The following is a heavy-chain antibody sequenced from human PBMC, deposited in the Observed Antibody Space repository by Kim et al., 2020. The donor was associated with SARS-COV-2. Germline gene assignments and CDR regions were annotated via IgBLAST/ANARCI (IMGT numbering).Heavy chain of an antibody. Sequence: SETLSLTCAVYGGSFSGYYWSWIRQPPGKGLEWIGEINHSGSTNYNPSLKSRVTISVDTSKNQFSLKLSSVTAADTAVYYCARDFRPPIAAAVVFVSGF. V-gene: IGHV4-34*01. D-gene: IGHD6-13*01. CDR2: INHSGST. CDR3: ARDFRPPIAAAVVFVSGF. J-gene: IGHJ5*01. CDR1: GGSFSGYY.